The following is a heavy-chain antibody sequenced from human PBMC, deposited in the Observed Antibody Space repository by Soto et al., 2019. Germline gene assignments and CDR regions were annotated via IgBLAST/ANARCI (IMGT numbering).Heavy chain of an antibody. V-gene: IGHV3-7*01. CDR2: IKQDGSEK. CDR3: ACRVSSGWPYYFDY. D-gene: IGHD6-19*01. J-gene: IGHJ4*02. CDR1: GFTFSSYW. Sequence: GGSLRLSCAASGFTFSSYWMSWVRQAPGKGLEWVANIKQDGSEKYYVDSVKGRFTISRDNAKNSLYLQMNSLRAEDTAVYYCACRVSSGWPYYFDYWGQGTPVTVSS.